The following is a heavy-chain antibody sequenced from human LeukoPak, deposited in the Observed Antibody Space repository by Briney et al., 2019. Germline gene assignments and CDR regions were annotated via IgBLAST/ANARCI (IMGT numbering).Heavy chain of an antibody. CDR3: ARSEWLVRGWFDH. CDR2: INPSGGST. V-gene: IGHV1-46*01. D-gene: IGHD6-19*01. Sequence: ASVKVSCKASGYTFTSYYMHWVRQAPGQGLKWMGIINPSGGSTIYAQKFQGRVTMTRDTSTSTVYMELSSLRSEDTAVYYCARSEWLVRGWFDHWGQGTLVTVSS. CDR1: GYTFTSYY. J-gene: IGHJ5*02.